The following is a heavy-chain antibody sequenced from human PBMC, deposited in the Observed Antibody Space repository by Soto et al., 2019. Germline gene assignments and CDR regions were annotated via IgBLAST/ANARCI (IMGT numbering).Heavy chain of an antibody. CDR2: ISSSGNTV. D-gene: IGHD2-15*01. Sequence: EVQLVESGGGLVQPGGSLRLSCAASGFTFSGYTLNWVRQAPGKGLEWISYISSSGNTVYYADSVKGRFTISRDNAKNSLYLQMNSLRAEDTAVYYCARGYCSGGSCYPDYWGQGTLVTVSS. J-gene: IGHJ4*02. V-gene: IGHV3-48*01. CDR3: ARGYCSGGSCYPDY. CDR1: GFTFSGYT.